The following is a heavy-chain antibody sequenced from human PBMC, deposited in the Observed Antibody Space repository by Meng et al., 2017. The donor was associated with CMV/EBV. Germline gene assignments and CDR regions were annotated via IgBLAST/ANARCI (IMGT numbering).Heavy chain of an antibody. Sequence: ASVKVSCQASGYSFSSYDINWVRQAAGQGLEGMGYINPNSGNTGYAQKFQGRVSIIRDTSISTAYMELSPLRSDDTDIYYCATTGTRRYFQHWGQGTVVTVSS. V-gene: IGHV1-8*03. CDR1: GYSFSSYD. J-gene: IGHJ4*02. D-gene: IGHD3-9*01. CDR3: ATTGTRRYFQH. CDR2: INPNSGNT.